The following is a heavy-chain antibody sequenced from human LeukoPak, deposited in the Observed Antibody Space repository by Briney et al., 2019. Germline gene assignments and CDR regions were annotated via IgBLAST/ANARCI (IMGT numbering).Heavy chain of an antibody. CDR1: GGSFSGYY. J-gene: IGHJ4*02. V-gene: IGHV4-34*01. CDR2: INHSGST. D-gene: IGHD2-2*01. CDR3: AREFSTSCSPADY. Sequence: SETLSLTCAVYGGSFSGYYWSWIRQPPGKGLEWIGEINHSGSTNYNPSLKSRVTIPVDTSKNQFSLKLSSVTAADTAVYYCAREFSTSCSPADYWGQGTLVTVSS.